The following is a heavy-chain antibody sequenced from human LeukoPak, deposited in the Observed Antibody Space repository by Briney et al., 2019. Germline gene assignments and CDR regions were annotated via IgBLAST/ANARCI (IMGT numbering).Heavy chain of an antibody. CDR1: GGSFSDYY. D-gene: IGHD3-10*01. CDR2: INHSGST. V-gene: IGHV4-34*01. CDR3: ARHVLLWFEEGHNWFDP. Sequence: SETLSLTCAVYGGSFSDYYWSWIRQPPGKGLEWIGEINHSGSTNYNPSLKSRVTISVDTSKNQFSLKLSSVTAADTAVYYCARHVLLWFEEGHNWFDPWGQGTLVTVSS. J-gene: IGHJ5*02.